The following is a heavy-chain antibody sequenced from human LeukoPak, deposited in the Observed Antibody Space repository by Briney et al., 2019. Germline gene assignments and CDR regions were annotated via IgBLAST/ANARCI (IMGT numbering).Heavy chain of an antibody. CDR2: ISSSSSYI. V-gene: IGHV3-21*01. J-gene: IGHJ4*02. Sequence: GGSLRLSCAASGFTLSSYSMNWVRQAPGKGLEWVSSISSSSSYIYYGDSVKGRFTISRDNAKNSLYLQMNSLRVEDTAVYYCARDWGLRQDYWGQGTLVTVSS. CDR1: GFTLSSYS. D-gene: IGHD1-26*01. CDR3: ARDWGLRQDY.